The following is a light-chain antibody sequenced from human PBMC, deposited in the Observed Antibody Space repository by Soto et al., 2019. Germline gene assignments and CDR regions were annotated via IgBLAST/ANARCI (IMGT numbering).Light chain of an antibody. CDR1: SSDVGGYNY. J-gene: IGLJ1*01. Sequence: QSALTQPASVSGSPGQSITISCTGTSSDVGGYNYVSWYQQDPGKAPKLMIYEVNNRPSGVSNRFSGSKSGNTASLTISGLQTEDEADYYCSSYTSSSTQVFGTGTKLTVL. CDR3: SSYTSSSTQV. V-gene: IGLV2-14*01. CDR2: EVN.